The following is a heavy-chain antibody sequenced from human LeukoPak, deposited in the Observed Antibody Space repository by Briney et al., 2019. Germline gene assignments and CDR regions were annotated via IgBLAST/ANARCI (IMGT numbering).Heavy chain of an antibody. Sequence: PSETLSLTCAVSGYSISTGYHWGWIRQSPGTGLEWIGSIYHSGNTYYNPSLKSRVTISVDTSMNQFSLKVTSVTAADTAVYYCARTQYCSGATCYSPELLDSWGQGTLVTVSS. CDR3: ARTQYCSGATCYSPELLDS. CDR1: GYSISTGYH. V-gene: IGHV4-38-2*01. CDR2: IYHSGNT. J-gene: IGHJ4*02. D-gene: IGHD2-15*01.